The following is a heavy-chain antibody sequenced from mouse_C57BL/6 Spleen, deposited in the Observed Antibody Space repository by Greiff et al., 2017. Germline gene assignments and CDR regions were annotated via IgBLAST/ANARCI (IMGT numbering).Heavy chain of an antibody. CDR1: GFTFSSSG. D-gene: IGHD2-4*01. V-gene: IGHV5-6*02. CDR2: ISSGGSYT. Sequence: EVKVVESGGDLVKPGGSLKLSCAASGFTFSSSGMSWVRQTPDKGLEWVATISSGGSYTYYPDSVKGRFTISRDNAKNTLYLQMSSLKSEDTAMYYCARHTYYDYERNYAMDYWGQGTSV. CDR3: ARHTYYDYERNYAMDY. J-gene: IGHJ4*01.